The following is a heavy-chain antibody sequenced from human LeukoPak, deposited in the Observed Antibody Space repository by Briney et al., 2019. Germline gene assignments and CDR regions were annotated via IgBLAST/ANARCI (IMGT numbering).Heavy chain of an antibody. V-gene: IGHV3-64D*09. CDR1: GFTFSSYT. Sequence: PGGSLRLSCSVSGFTFSSYTMHWVRQAPGKGLEYVSSININGGRTYYADSVKGRFTISRDNSKNTLYLQMSSLRTEDTAVYYCVKDKWIDQWGQGTLVTVSS. CDR3: VKDKWIDQ. CDR2: ININGGRT. D-gene: IGHD2-8*01. J-gene: IGHJ4*02.